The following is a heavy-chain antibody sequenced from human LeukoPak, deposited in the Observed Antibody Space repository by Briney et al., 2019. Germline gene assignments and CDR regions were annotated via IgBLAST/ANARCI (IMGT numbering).Heavy chain of an antibody. J-gene: IGHJ3*02. D-gene: IGHD3-10*01. CDR3: ARRRYYGSGNYFYVFDI. CDR1: GYSFTSHW. Sequence: GESLKISCQGSGYSFTSHWIGWVRQKPGKGLEWMGIIYPGDSDTRYSPSFQGQVTISADKSISTAYLQWSSLKASDTAMYYCARRRYYGSGNYFYVFDIWGQGTMVTVSS. CDR2: IYPGDSDT. V-gene: IGHV5-51*01.